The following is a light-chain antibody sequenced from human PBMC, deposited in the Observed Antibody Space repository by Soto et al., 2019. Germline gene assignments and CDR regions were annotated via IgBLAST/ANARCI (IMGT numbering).Light chain of an antibody. CDR1: QSVSSSY. V-gene: IGKV3-20*01. CDR3: QQYGSSPIT. Sequence: DIVLTQSPATLSLSPGDRATISCRASQSVSSSYLAWYQQKPDQAPSLLIYGASSKATGIPDRFSGSGSGTYFTLTISRLEPEDFAVYYCQQYGSSPITFGQGTQLEIK. CDR2: GAS. J-gene: IGKJ5*01.